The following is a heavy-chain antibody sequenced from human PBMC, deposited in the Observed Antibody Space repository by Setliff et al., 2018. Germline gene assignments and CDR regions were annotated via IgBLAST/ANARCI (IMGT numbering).Heavy chain of an antibody. J-gene: IGHJ3*01. D-gene: IGHD3-22*01. Sequence: GWSLRLSCAASGFTFSRFWMNWVRQAPGKGLEWVANIKQDGSVKYYVDSVKGRFTISRDNAINSLFLQINSLRVEDTAIYYCARDRDFNTDPYYRFSEGEVFHFWGQGTKVTVSS. V-gene: IGHV3-7*03. CDR3: ARDRDFNTDPYYRFSEGEVFHF. CDR2: IKQDGSVK. CDR1: GFTFSRFW.